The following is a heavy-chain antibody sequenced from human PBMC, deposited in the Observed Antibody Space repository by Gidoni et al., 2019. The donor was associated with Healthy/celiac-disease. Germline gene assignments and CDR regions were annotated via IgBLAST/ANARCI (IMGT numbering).Heavy chain of an antibody. Sequence: QVQLQQWGAGLLKPSETLSLTCAVYGGSFSGYYWSWIRPPPGKGLEWIGEINHSGSTNYNPSLKSRVTISVDTSKNQFSLKLSSVTAADTAVYYCASMYYDFWSGYEGYNYWGQGTLVTVSS. CDR1: GGSFSGYY. CDR3: ASMYYDFWSGYEGYNY. J-gene: IGHJ4*02. V-gene: IGHV4-34*01. D-gene: IGHD3-3*01. CDR2: INHSGST.